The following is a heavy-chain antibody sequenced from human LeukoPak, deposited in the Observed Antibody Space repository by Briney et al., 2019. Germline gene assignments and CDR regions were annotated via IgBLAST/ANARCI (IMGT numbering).Heavy chain of an antibody. CDR1: GYTFTSYG. Sequence: ASVKVSCKASGYTFTSYGISWVRQAPGQGLEWLGIINPSGGSTSYAQKFQGRVTMTRDTSTSTVYMELSSLRSEDTAVYYCARILTSSWPEGFDYWGQGTLVTVSS. V-gene: IGHV1-46*01. CDR2: INPSGGST. J-gene: IGHJ4*02. D-gene: IGHD6-13*01. CDR3: ARILTSSWPEGFDY.